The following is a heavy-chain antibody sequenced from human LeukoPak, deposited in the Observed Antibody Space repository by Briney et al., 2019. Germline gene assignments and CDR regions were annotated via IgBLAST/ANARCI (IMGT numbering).Heavy chain of an antibody. Sequence: KPSETLSLTCAVYGESFSGYYWSWIRQPPGKGLEWIGEINHSGSTNYSPSLKSRVTMSGDTSKDQFSLKLSSVTAADTAVYYCESDGYNRFDYWGQGTLVTVSS. CDR3: ESDGYNRFDY. V-gene: IGHV4-34*01. J-gene: IGHJ4*02. D-gene: IGHD5-24*01. CDR1: GESFSGYY. CDR2: INHSGST.